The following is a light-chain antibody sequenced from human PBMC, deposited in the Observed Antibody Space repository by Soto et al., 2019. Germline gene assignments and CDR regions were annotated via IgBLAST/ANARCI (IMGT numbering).Light chain of an antibody. CDR3: QQYNNWPYT. Sequence: EIVMTQSPATLSVSPGERATLSCRASQSVSSNLAWYQQKAGQAPRLLIYGASTRATGIPVRFSGSGSGTDFTLTISSLQSEDFTVYYCQQYNNWPYTFGQGTKVEIK. CDR1: QSVSSN. V-gene: IGKV3-15*01. CDR2: GAS. J-gene: IGKJ2*01.